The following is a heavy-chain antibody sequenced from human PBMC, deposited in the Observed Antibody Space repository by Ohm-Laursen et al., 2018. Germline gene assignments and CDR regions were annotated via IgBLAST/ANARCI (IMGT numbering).Heavy chain of an antibody. D-gene: IGHD5-12*01. J-gene: IGHJ4*02. CDR3: ARDAGSGYDLGDY. Sequence: ASVKVSCKTSGYTFINYDIHWVRQASGQGLEWMGWMNPKNDDTGYAHKFQGRVTMTRDTSTSTVYMELSSLRSEDTAVYYCARDAGSGYDLGDYWGQGTLVTVSS. CDR1: GYTFINYD. V-gene: IGHV1-8*01. CDR2: MNPKNDDT.